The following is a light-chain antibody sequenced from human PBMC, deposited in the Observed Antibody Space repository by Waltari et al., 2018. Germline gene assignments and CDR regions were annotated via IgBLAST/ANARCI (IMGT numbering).Light chain of an antibody. J-gene: IGKJ1*01. Sequence: DIVMTQSPDSLALSLGERASINCRSNQSVLNNSDKKNSLAWYQQKPGQPPRLLIYWASTLESGVPDRFSGSGSGTDFALTISSLQAEDVAVYYCQQYYSARRTFGQGTKVEV. CDR2: WAS. CDR1: QSVLNNSDKKNS. V-gene: IGKV4-1*01. CDR3: QQYYSARRT.